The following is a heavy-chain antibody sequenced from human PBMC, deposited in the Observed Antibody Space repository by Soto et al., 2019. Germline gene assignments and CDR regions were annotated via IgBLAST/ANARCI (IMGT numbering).Heavy chain of an antibody. V-gene: IGHV3-30*18. CDR3: AKDQLWFGELAPYYFDY. CDR2: ISYDGSNK. D-gene: IGHD3-10*01. CDR1: GFTFSSYG. Sequence: QVQLVESGGGVVQPGRSLRLSCAASGFTFSSYGMHWVRQAPGKGLESVAVISYDGSNKYYADSVKGRFTISRDNSKNTLYLQMNSLRAEDTAVYYCAKDQLWFGELAPYYFDYWGQGTLVTVSS. J-gene: IGHJ4*02.